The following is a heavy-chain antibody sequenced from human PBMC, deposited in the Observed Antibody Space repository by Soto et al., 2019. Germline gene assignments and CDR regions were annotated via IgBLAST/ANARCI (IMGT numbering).Heavy chain of an antibody. J-gene: IGHJ4*02. CDR2: IYYSGRT. D-gene: IGHD1-1*01. V-gene: IGHV4-31*03. CDR3: LRGRAGKGNLDS. Sequence: SETLSLTCTVSGGSISSSGYYWSWVRQHPGKGLKWIGYIYYSGRTYYNSSLKSRLSISIDTSKNHFSMKLSSVTAADTAVYYCLRGRAGKGNLDSWGQGTLVTVSS. CDR1: GGSISSSGYY.